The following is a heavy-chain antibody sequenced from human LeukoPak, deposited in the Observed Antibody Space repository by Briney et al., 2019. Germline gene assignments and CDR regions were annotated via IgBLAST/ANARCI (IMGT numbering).Heavy chain of an antibody. CDR2: IIPIRGIA. Sequence: SVNVSCKSSGGTFSSYAISWVRHAPGQGLEWMGRIIPIRGIANYAHKFRGRVTIPAERSTSTAYMELSSLRSEDTAVYYCARGAGIAAAGPNYYYYYAMDVWGQGTTVTVSS. J-gene: IGHJ6*02. CDR1: GGTFSSYA. V-gene: IGHV1-69*04. D-gene: IGHD6-13*01. CDR3: ARGAGIAAAGPNYYYYYAMDV.